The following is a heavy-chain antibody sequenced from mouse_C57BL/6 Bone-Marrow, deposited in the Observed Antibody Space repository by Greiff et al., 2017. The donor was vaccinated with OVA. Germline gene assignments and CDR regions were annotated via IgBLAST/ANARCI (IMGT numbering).Heavy chain of an antibody. J-gene: IGHJ2*01. Sequence: EVKLMESGGDLVKPGGSLKLSCAASGFTFSSYGMSWVRQTPDKRLEWVATISSGGSYTYYPDSVKGRFTISRDNAKNTLYLQMSSLKSEDTAMYYCARLRGYYGSLDYWGPGTTLTVSS. CDR2: ISSGGSYT. V-gene: IGHV5-6*01. D-gene: IGHD1-1*01. CDR3: ARLRGYYGSLDY. CDR1: GFTFSSYG.